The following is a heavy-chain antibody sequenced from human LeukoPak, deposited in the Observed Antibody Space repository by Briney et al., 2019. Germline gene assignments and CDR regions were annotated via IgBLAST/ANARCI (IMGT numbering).Heavy chain of an antibody. V-gene: IGHV1-18*01. D-gene: IGHD3-3*01. Sequence: ASVKVSCKASGYTFTSYGISWVRQAPGHGLEWMGWISAYNGNTNYAQKLQGRVTMTTDTSTSTAYMELRSLRSDDTAVYYCARDLRSYYDFWSGYGDAFDIWGQGTMVTVSS. CDR3: ARDLRSYYDFWSGYGDAFDI. CDR2: ISAYNGNT. CDR1: GYTFTSYG. J-gene: IGHJ3*02.